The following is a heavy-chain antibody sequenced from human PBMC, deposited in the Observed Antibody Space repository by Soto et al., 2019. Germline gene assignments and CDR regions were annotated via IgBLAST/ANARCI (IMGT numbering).Heavy chain of an antibody. CDR3: AKKGSGMLFYYYYGMDV. CDR2: ISGSGGST. V-gene: IGHV3-23*01. J-gene: IGHJ6*02. Sequence: GSLRLSCAASGFTFSSYAMSWVRQAPGKGLEWVSAISGSGGSTYYADSVKGRFTISRDNSKNTLYLQMNSLRAEDTAVYYCAKKGSGMLFYYYYGMDVWGQGTTVTVSS. CDR1: GFTFSSYA. D-gene: IGHD3-10*01.